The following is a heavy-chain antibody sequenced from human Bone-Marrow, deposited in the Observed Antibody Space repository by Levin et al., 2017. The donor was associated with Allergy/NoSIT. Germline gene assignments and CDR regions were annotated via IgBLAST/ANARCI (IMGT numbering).Heavy chain of an antibody. V-gene: IGHV3-43*01. J-gene: IGHJ4*02. CDR3: VRDGDTIMVTLYYFDY. Sequence: SCSVSGFSFEGFPMHWLRQVPGKRLEWVSLITWDSRGTYYADSVKGRFTISRDNSKSSLYLQMNNLRTEDTALYYCVRDGDTIMVTLYYFDYWGQGTQVTVSS. D-gene: IGHD5-24*01. CDR1: GFSFEGFP. CDR2: ITWDSRGT.